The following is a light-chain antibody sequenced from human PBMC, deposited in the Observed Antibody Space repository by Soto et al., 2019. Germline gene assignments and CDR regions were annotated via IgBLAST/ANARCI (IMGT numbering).Light chain of an antibody. Sequence: QSALTQSPSASASLGASVKLTCTLSSGHSSYAIAWHQQQPEKGPRYLMKLNSDGSHSKGDGLPDRFSRPSSGAERYLTISRLQSEDEADYYCQTWGTGIEVFGGGTKVTVL. CDR3: QTWGTGIEV. CDR1: SGHSSYA. CDR2: LNSDGSH. J-gene: IGLJ2*01. V-gene: IGLV4-69*01.